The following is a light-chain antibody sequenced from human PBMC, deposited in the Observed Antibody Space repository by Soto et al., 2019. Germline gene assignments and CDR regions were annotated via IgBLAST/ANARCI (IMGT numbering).Light chain of an antibody. V-gene: IGKV3-11*01. CDR2: DAS. Sequence: EIVLTQSPATLSLSPGERATLSCRASQSVSSYLAWYQQKFGQAPRLLIYDASNRATGIPARFSGSGSATDFTLTISSLEPEDSAVYFCQQYTGPPTTFGQGTRLEIK. J-gene: IGKJ5*01. CDR3: QQYTGPPTT. CDR1: QSVSSY.